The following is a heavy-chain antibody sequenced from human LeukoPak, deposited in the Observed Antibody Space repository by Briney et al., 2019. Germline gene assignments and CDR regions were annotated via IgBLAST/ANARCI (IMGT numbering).Heavy chain of an antibody. CDR2: FSGSGGNT. Sequence: PGGSLRLSCAASGFTFSSYAMRWVRQAPGKGLEWVSTFSGSGGNTYYADSVKGRFTISRDNSKNTLYLQMNSLRAEDTAVYYCAKAAYDSSGSWYYFDYWGQGTLVTVSS. CDR1: GFTFSSYA. CDR3: AKAAYDSSGSWYYFDY. V-gene: IGHV3-23*01. J-gene: IGHJ4*02. D-gene: IGHD3-22*01.